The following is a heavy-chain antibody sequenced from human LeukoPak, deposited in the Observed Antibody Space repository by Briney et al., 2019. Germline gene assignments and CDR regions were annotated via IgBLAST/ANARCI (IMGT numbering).Heavy chain of an antibody. V-gene: IGHV3-21*01. J-gene: IGHJ1*01. D-gene: IGHD6-13*01. CDR2: ITTIGTYT. Sequence: GGSLRLSCEASGFTFSSYSMNWVRQAPGKGLEWVSSITTIGTYTYYADSVKGRFTISRDNAKNSLYLQMNSLRAEDTAVYYCARDLSQYSSSWRLFQHWGQGTLVTVSS. CDR3: ARDLSQYSSSWRLFQH. CDR1: GFTFSSYS.